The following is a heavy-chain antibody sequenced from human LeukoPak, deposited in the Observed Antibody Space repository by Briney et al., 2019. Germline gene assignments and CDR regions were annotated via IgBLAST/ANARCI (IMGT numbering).Heavy chain of an antibody. Sequence: PGGSLRLSCAASGFTFSSYAMSWVRQAPGKGLEWVSAISGSGGSTYYADSVKGRFTISRDNAKNSLYLQMNSLRAEDTALYYCAKSGSYYLGAFDIWGQGTMVTVSS. J-gene: IGHJ3*02. V-gene: IGHV3-23*01. CDR1: GFTFSSYA. CDR3: AKSGSYYLGAFDI. CDR2: ISGSGGST. D-gene: IGHD1-26*01.